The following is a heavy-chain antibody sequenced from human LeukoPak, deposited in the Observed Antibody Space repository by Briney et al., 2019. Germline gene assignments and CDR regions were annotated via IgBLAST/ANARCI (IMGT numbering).Heavy chain of an antibody. J-gene: IGHJ4*02. CDR1: GFPFSSYG. D-gene: IGHD3-10*01. CDR2: LSYDGSNE. Sequence: PGGSLRLSCAASGFPFSSYGMHWVRQAPGKGLEWVAVLSYDGSNEYYAASVKGRFTISRDNSKNTLYLQMNSLRVEDTAVYYCAGSWFYRDYFEYWGQGTLVTVSS. CDR3: AGSWFYRDYFEY. V-gene: IGHV3-30*03.